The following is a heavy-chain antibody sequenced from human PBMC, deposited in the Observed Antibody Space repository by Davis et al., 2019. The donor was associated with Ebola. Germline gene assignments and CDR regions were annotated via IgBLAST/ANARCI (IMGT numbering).Heavy chain of an antibody. CDR1: AFTFSSYW. Sequence: GESLKISCAASAFTFSSYWTCWVRQAPRKGLEWVANIKQDGSEKYYVDSVKGRFTISRDNAKNSLYLQMNSLRAEDTAVYYCARRADVWGQGTTVTVSS. V-gene: IGHV3-7*03. CDR2: IKQDGSEK. J-gene: IGHJ6*02. CDR3: ARRADV.